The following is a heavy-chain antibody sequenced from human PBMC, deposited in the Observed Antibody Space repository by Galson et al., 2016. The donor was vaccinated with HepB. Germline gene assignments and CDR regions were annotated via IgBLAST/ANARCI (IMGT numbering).Heavy chain of an antibody. V-gene: IGHV1-69*06. J-gene: IGHJ6*03. CDR1: GGAFSGFA. CDR2: IIPLFGTA. Sequence: SVKVSCKASGGAFSGFAISWVRQAPGQGLEWMGGIIPLFGTANYAQKFQGRVTITADKSTDTAYMELNSLISEDTAVYYCAGGEGQWIQLWSSYYYYMDVWGKGTTVTVSS. D-gene: IGHD5-18*01. CDR3: AGGEGQWIQLWSSYYYYMDV.